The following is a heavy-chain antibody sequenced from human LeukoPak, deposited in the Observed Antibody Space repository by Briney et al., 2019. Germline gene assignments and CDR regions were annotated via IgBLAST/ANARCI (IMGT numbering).Heavy chain of an antibody. D-gene: IGHD2-15*01. CDR1: GGSFSGYY. CDR2: INHSGST. Sequence: SETLSLTCAVYGGSFSGYYRSWIRQPPGKGLEWIGEINHSGSTNYNPSLKSRVTISVDTSKNQFSLKLSSVTAADTAVYYCARGNVVVVAATKAYFDYWGQGTLVTVSS. CDR3: ARGNVVVVAATKAYFDY. J-gene: IGHJ4*02. V-gene: IGHV4-34*01.